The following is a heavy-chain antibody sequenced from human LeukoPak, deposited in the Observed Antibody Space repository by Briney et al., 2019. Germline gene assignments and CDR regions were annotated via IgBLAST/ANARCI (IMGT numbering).Heavy chain of an antibody. CDR3: ATDIAAAGSYYFDY. Sequence: ASVKVSCKVSGYTLTELSMHWVRQAPGKGLEWMGGFDPEDGETIYAQKFQGRVTMTEDTSTDTAYMELSSLRSEDTAVYYCATDIAAAGSYYFDYWGQGTLVTDSS. CDR1: GYTLTELS. J-gene: IGHJ4*02. V-gene: IGHV1-24*01. CDR2: FDPEDGET. D-gene: IGHD6-13*01.